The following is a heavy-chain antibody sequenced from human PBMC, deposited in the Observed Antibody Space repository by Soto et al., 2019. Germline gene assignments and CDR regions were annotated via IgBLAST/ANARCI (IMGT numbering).Heavy chain of an antibody. CDR2: FDPEDGET. CDR3: ARGITMVRGVIIYYYYGMDV. V-gene: IGHV1-24*01. D-gene: IGHD3-10*01. J-gene: IGHJ6*01. Sequence: ASVKVSCKVSGYTLTELSMHWVRQAPGKGLEWMGGFDPEDGETIYAQKCQVRVTMTENTSTNTAYMELSILRSEDTAVYYCARGITMVRGVIIYYYYGMDVWGQGTTVTVS. CDR1: GYTLTELS.